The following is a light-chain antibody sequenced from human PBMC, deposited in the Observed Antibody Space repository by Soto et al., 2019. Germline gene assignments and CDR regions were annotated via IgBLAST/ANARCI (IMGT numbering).Light chain of an antibody. CDR1: SGSIASDY. CDR2: EDN. J-gene: IGLJ3*02. Sequence: LTQPHSVSESPGKTVTISCTRSSGSIASDYVQWYQQRPGSAPTTVIYEDNQRPSGVPARFSGSIDSSSNSASLTISGLKTEDEANYYCQSYDSNHQVFGGGTKLTVL. CDR3: QSYDSNHQV. V-gene: IGLV6-57*04.